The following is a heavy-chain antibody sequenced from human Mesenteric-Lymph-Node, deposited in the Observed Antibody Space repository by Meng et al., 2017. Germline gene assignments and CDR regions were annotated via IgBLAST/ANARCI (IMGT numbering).Heavy chain of an antibody. V-gene: IGHV1-2*06. CDR2: INPNSGGT. D-gene: IGHD2-2*01. J-gene: IGHJ4*02. CDR1: GYTFTGYY. Sequence: ASVKVSCKASGYTFTGYYMHWVRQAPGQGLEWMGRINPNSGGTNYAQKFQGRVTMTRDTSISTAYMELSRLRSDDTAVYYCATASIYCSSTSCPIDYWGQGTLVTVSS. CDR3: ATASIYCSSTSCPIDY.